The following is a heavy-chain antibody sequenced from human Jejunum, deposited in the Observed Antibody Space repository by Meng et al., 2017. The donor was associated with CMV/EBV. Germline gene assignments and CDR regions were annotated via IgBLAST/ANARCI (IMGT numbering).Heavy chain of an antibody. CDR3: APGFRSWSGSFSS. CDR1: GESLSAYY. CDR2: ISHTGGT. J-gene: IGHJ4*02. V-gene: IGHV4-34*01. D-gene: IGHD1-26*01. Sequence: QVQLQQWGAGLLKPSXXXXLPCAVSGESLSAYYWSWIRQSPGKGLEWIGEISHTGGTNYNPPLKSRVTISLDTSKNQFSLEMRSVTAADTAVYYCAPGFRSWSGSFSSWGQGTLVTVSS.